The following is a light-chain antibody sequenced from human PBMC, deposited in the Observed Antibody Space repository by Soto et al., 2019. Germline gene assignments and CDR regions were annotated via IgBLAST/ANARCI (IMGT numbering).Light chain of an antibody. Sequence: QCALTQPASVSGSPGQSITISCTGTSSDVGGYNFVSWYQQHPGKAPKLMIYDVSDRPSGVSNRFSGSKSGNTASLTISGLQAEDEADYYGSSYPSSFYVFGTGTKVTAL. J-gene: IGLJ1*01. V-gene: IGLV2-14*01. CDR1: SSDVGGYNF. CDR2: DVS. CDR3: SSYPSSFYV.